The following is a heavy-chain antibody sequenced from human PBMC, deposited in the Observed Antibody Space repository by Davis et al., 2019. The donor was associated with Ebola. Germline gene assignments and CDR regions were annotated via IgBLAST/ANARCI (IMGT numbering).Heavy chain of an antibody. J-gene: IGHJ5*02. V-gene: IGHV4-59*01. CDR3: ARVNYDFWSGYYSSNWFDP. CDR1: GGSISSYY. D-gene: IGHD3-3*01. CDR2: IYYNGNP. Sequence: SETLSLTCTVSGGSISSYYWSWIRQSPEKGLEWIAYIYYNGNPYYNPSLKSRVTISVDTSKNQFSLKLSSVTAADTAVYYCARVNYDFWSGYYSSNWFDPWGQGTLVTVSS.